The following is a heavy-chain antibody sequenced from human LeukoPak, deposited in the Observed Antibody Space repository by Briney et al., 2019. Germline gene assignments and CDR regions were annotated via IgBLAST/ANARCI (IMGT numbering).Heavy chain of an antibody. V-gene: IGHV3-23*01. CDR3: AKEIYAHGSRGFDY. Sequence: PGGSLRLSCSASQFTFSYYAMTWVRQAPGKGLEWVSGIGASGGYTYYADSVKGRFTISRDSSKNTLYLQLNSLRVEDTAVYYCAKEIYAHGSRGFDYWGQGTLVTVSS. J-gene: IGHJ4*02. CDR1: QFTFSYYA. CDR2: IGASGGYT. D-gene: IGHD3-10*01.